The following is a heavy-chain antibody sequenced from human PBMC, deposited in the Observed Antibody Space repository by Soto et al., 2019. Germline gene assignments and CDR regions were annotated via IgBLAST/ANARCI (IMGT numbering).Heavy chain of an antibody. CDR1: GDTFSFYT. J-gene: IGHJ4*02. D-gene: IGHD3-10*01. V-gene: IGHV1-69*02. CDR3: ATNYGSVSTHFDY. CDR2: IISMVGMA. Sequence: QVQLVQSGAEVKKPGSSVRLSCTASGDTFSFYTISWVRQAPGQGPEWMGRIISMVGMADYPQKFQGRVTISADKSTSTACMVLSSLRSDGTDVYFCATNYGSVSTHFDYWGQGTLVTVSS.